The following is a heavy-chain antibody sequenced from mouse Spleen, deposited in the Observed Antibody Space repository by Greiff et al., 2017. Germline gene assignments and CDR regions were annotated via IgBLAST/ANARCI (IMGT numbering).Heavy chain of an antibody. CDR3: ARSTMITTGRFAY. D-gene: IGHD2-4*01. CDR1: GYAFSSYW. J-gene: IGHJ3*01. V-gene: IGHV1-80*01. CDR2: IYPGDGDT. Sequence: VQLQESGAELVKPGASVKISCKASGYAFSSYWMNWVKQRPGKGLEWIGQIYPGDGDTNYNGKFKGKATLTADKSSSTAYMQLSSLTSEDSAVYFCARSTMITTGRFAYWGQGTLVTVSA.